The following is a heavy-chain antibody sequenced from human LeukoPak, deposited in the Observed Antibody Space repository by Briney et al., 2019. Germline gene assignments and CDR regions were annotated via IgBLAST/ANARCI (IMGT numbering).Heavy chain of an antibody. CDR1: GYTFTGHY. Sequence: ASVKVSCKASGYTFTGHYIHWVRQAPGQGLEWMGWIHPNTGGTKYAQKFRGRVTMTRDTSSSTAYMELSSLRSEDTAVYYCARQRYGSGSYLLYWGQGTLVTVSS. V-gene: IGHV1-2*02. CDR3: ARQRYGSGSYLLY. CDR2: IHPNTGGT. D-gene: IGHD3-10*01. J-gene: IGHJ4*02.